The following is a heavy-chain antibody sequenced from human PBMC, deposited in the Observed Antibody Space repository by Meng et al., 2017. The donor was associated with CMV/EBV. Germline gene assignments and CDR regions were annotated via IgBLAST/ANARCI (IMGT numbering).Heavy chain of an antibody. CDR3: AKGKGGCSSTSCYTACDY. D-gene: IGHD2-2*02. CDR1: GFTFSSYA. CDR2: ISGSGGST. J-gene: IGHJ4*02. V-gene: IGHV3-23*01. Sequence: GGSLRLSCAASGFTFSSYAMSWVRQAPGKGLVWVSAISGSGGSTYYADSVKGRFPISRDNSKNTLYLQMNSLRAEDTAVYYCAKGKGGCSSTSCYTACDYWGQGALVTVSS.